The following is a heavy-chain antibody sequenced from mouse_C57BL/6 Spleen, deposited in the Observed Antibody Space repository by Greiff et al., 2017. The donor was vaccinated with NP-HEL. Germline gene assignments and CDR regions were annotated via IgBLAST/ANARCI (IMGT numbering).Heavy chain of an antibody. D-gene: IGHD2-3*01. J-gene: IGHJ2*01. CDR1: GYTFTSYW. CDR3: ASRGRLLRDFDY. V-gene: IGHV1-55*01. CDR2: IYPGSGST. Sequence: QVQLQQSGAELVKPGASVKMSCKASGYTFTSYWITWVKQRPGQGLEWIGDIYPGSGSTNYNEKFKSKATLTVDTSSSTAYMQLSSLTSEDSAVYYCASRGRLLRDFDYWGQGTTLTVSS.